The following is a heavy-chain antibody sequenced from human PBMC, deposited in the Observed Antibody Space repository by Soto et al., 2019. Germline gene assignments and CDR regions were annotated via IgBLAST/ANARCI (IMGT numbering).Heavy chain of an antibody. J-gene: IGHJ6*02. CDR3: ARGHTIITIFGVVMNYGMDV. CDR1: GGSFSGYY. Sequence: KPSETLSLTCAVYGGSFSGYYWSWIRQPPGKGLEWIGEINHSGSTNYNPSLKSRVTISVDTSKNQFSLKLSSVTAADTAVYYCARGHTIITIFGVVMNYGMDVWGQGTTVTVSS. CDR2: INHSGST. D-gene: IGHD3-3*01. V-gene: IGHV4-34*01.